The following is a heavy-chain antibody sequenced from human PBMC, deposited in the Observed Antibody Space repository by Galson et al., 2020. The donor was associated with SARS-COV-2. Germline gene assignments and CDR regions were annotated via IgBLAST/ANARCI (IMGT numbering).Heavy chain of an antibody. V-gene: IGHV5-51*01. CDR2: IYPADSDT. J-gene: IGHJ3*02. CDR1: GYSFTSYW. CDR3: ASRDIVAKGWAFDI. Sequence: GESLKISCKGSGYSFTSYWIGWVRQMPGKGLAWLGIIYPADSDTRYSPSFQGQVTISADKSISTAYLQWSSLKASDTAMYYCASRDIVAKGWAFDIWGQGTMVTVSS. D-gene: IGHD2-15*01.